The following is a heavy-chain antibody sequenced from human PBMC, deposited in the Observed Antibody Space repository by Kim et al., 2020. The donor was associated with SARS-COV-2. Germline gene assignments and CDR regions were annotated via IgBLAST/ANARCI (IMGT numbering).Heavy chain of an antibody. D-gene: IGHD5-18*01. CDR2: ISSSGSTI. CDR1: GFTFSSYE. V-gene: IGHV3-48*03. CDR3: ARGDTAMVSPFDY. J-gene: IGHJ4*02. Sequence: GGSLRLSCAASGFTFSSYEMNWVRQAPGKGLEWVSYISSSGSTIYYADSVKGRFTISRDNAKNSLYLQMNSLRAEDTAVYYCARGDTAMVSPFDYWGQGTLVTVSS.